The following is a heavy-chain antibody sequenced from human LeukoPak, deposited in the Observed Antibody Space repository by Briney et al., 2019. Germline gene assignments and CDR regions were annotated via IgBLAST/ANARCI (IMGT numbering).Heavy chain of an antibody. V-gene: IGHV3-53*01. CDR1: GFTVSSNY. D-gene: IGHD4-23*01. CDR2: IYSGGST. Sequence: GGSLRLSCAASGFTVSSNYMSWVRQAPGKGLEWVSVIYSGGSTYYADSVKGRFTISRDNSKNTLYLQMNSLRAEDTAVYYCARGPGGNHYYYYGMDVWGQGTTVTVSS. J-gene: IGHJ6*02. CDR3: ARGPGGNHYYYYGMDV.